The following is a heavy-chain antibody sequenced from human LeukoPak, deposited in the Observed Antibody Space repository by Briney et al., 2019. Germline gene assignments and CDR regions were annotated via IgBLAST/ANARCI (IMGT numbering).Heavy chain of an antibody. CDR2: SSAYNGNT. CDR3: ATGVWYGGNRGESSVY. D-gene: IGHD4-23*01. J-gene: IGHJ4*02. CDR1: GYTFTCYG. V-gene: IGHV1-18*01. Sequence: ASVKVSCKASGYTFTCYGISWVRQAPGQGLEWMGWSSAYNGNTNYAQKLQGRVTMTEDTSTDTAYMELSSLRSEDTAVYYCATGVWYGGNRGESSVYWGQGTLVTVSS.